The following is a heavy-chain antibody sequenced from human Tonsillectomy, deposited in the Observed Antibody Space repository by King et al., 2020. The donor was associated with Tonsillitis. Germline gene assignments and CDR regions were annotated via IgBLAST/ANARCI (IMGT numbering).Heavy chain of an antibody. Sequence: QLVQSGAEVKKPGESLKISCKGSGYSFTSYWIGGVRQMPGKGREWMGIIYPGDSDTRYSPSFQGQVTISADKSITTAYLHWSRLKASDTAMYYCARQSRGNIVVVVAATRGDAFDIWGQGTMVTVSS. J-gene: IGHJ3*02. CDR3: ARQSRGNIVVVVAATRGDAFDI. CDR1: GYSFTSYW. D-gene: IGHD2-15*01. V-gene: IGHV5-51*01. CDR2: IYPGDSDT.